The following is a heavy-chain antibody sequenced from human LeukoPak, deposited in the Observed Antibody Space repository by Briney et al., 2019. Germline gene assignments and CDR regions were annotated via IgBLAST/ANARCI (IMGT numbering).Heavy chain of an antibody. CDR1: GFTFSSYS. Sequence: SGGSLRLSCAASGFTFSSYSMNWVRQAPGKGLEWVSYISSSSSTIYYADSVKGRFTISRDNAKNSLYLQMNSLRAEDTAVYYCARRARCSSTSCSRSYFDYWGQGTLVTVSS. CDR3: ARRARCSSTSCSRSYFDY. J-gene: IGHJ4*02. CDR2: ISSSSSTI. D-gene: IGHD2-2*01. V-gene: IGHV3-48*04.